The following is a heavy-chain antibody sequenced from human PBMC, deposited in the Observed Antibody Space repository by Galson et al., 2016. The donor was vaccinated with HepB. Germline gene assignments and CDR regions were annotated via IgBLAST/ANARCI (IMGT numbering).Heavy chain of an antibody. CDR2: IGGGGGGT. D-gene: IGHD2-2*01. V-gene: IGHV3-23*01. J-gene: IGHJ4*02. Sequence: SLRLSCAASGFTFSGHSMSWVRQAPGKGLEWVSVIGGGGGGTYYGDSVKGRFTTSRDNSRNTLYLQMNSLRAEDTAIYYCAKGGGHCSSTSCTGFYDCWGQGALVTVSS. CDR1: GFTFSGHS. CDR3: AKGGGHCSSTSCTGFYDC.